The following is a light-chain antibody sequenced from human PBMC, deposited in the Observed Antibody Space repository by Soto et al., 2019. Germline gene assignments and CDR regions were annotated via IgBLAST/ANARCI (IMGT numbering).Light chain of an antibody. CDR1: QDIGGR. Sequence: DIQMTQSPSSVSASVVDRISLTCRAIQDIGGRLAWYQQQSAKAPKLLIHATDTLQSGVPSRFSGSGSGTDYTLTLSSLQPEDFATYYCQQSYNTPQTFGQGTKVDI. CDR3: QQSYNTPQT. J-gene: IGKJ1*01. V-gene: IGKV1-12*01. CDR2: ATD.